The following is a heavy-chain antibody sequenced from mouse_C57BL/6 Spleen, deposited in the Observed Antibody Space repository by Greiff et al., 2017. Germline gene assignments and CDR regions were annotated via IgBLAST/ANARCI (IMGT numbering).Heavy chain of an antibody. J-gene: IGHJ1*03. CDR3: ARGGGSSYAYWYFDG. D-gene: IGHD1-1*01. Sequence: VQLQQSDAELVKPGASVKISCKVSGYTFTDHTIHWMKQRPEQGLEWIGYIYPRAGSTKYNEKFKGKATLTADKSSSTAYMQLNSLTSEDSAVYFCARGGGSSYAYWYFDGWGRGTTVTVSS. CDR2: IYPRAGST. V-gene: IGHV1-78*01. CDR1: GYTFTDHT.